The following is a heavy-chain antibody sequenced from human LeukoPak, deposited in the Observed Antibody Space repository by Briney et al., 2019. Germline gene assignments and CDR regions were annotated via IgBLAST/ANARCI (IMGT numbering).Heavy chain of an antibody. D-gene: IGHD6-13*01. V-gene: IGHV4-59*08. Sequence: SETLSLTCTVSGGSISSYYWSWIRQPPGKGLEWIGYIYYSGSTNYNPSLKSRVTISVDTSKNQFSLKVSSVTAADTAVYYCARGSSWSYYFDYWGQGTLVTVPS. J-gene: IGHJ4*02. CDR1: GGSISSYY. CDR3: ARGSSWSYYFDY. CDR2: IYYSGST.